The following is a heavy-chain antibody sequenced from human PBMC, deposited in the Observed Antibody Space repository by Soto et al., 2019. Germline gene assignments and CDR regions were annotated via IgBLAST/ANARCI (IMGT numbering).Heavy chain of an antibody. D-gene: IGHD4-17*01. CDR3: ARRYGPGFDY. J-gene: IGHJ4*02. Sequence: SETLSLTWTVSGGSISSCCWSWIRQPPGKGLEWIGYIYYSGSTNYNPSLKSRVTISVDTSKNQFSLKLSSVTAADTAVYYCARRYGPGFDYWGQGSLVTVS. CDR1: GGSISSCC. V-gene: IGHV4-59*08. CDR2: IYYSGST.